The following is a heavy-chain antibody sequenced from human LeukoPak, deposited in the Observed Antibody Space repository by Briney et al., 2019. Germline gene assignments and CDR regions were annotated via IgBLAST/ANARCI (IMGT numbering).Heavy chain of an antibody. D-gene: IGHD1-1*01. J-gene: IGHJ5*02. CDR3: AKDSFALEPRNWFDP. Sequence: PGGSLRLSCAASGFTFSTYAMSWVRQAPGKGLEWVSAISGSGGTTYYADSVKGRFTISRDNSKNTLYLQINSLRAEDTDVYYCAKDSFALEPRNWFDPWGQGTLVTVSS. CDR1: GFTFSTYA. CDR2: ISGSGGTT. V-gene: IGHV3-23*01.